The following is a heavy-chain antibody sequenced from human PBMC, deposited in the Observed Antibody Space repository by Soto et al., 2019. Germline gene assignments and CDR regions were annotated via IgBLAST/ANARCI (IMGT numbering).Heavy chain of an antibody. V-gene: IGHV1-18*01. CDR3: ARVYGDFPLYDY. Sequence: ASVKVSCKASGYTFTSYGISGVRQAPGQGLEWMGWISAYNGNTNYAQKLQGRVTMTTDTSTSTAYMELRSLRSDDTAVYYCARVYGDFPLYDYWGQGPLVTVSS. D-gene: IGHD4-17*01. CDR2: ISAYNGNT. J-gene: IGHJ4*02. CDR1: GYTFTSYG.